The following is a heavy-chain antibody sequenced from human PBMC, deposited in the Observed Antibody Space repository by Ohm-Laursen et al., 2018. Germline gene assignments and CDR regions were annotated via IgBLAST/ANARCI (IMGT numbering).Heavy chain of an antibody. D-gene: IGHD3-22*01. CDR3: AKGATMIVVNDAFDI. Sequence: GSLRLSCTASGFTFSSYAMSWVRQAPGKGLEWVSALSGSGGSTYYADSVKGRFTISRDNSKNTLYLQMNSQRAEDTAVYYCAKGATMIVVNDAFDIWGQGTMVTVSS. CDR1: GFTFSSYA. V-gene: IGHV3-23*01. J-gene: IGHJ3*02. CDR2: LSGSGGST.